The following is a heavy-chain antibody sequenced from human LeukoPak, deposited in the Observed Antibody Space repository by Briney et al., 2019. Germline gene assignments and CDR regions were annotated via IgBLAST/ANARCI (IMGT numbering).Heavy chain of an antibody. CDR3: AKGALLPAGHTRYFFDY. Sequence: PGGSLRLSCAASGFTFRSYAMSWVRQAPGKGLEWVSAISGSETSTYYADSVKGRFTISRDTSKNTLYLQMNSLRAEDTAVYYCAKGALLPAGHTRYFFDYWGQGTLVTVSS. V-gene: IGHV3-23*01. CDR1: GFTFRSYA. D-gene: IGHD1-26*01. CDR2: ISGSETST. J-gene: IGHJ4*02.